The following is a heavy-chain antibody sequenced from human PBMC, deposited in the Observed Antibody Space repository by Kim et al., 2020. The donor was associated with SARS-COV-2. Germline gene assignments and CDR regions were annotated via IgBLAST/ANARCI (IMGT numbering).Heavy chain of an antibody. CDR1: GDSVSTNNAA. CDR3: ARDYVVGSGYRRGDN. Sequence: SQTLSLACAISGDSVSTNNAAWNWIRQSPSRGLEWLGRTYYRSKWNNEYAGSVKGRITISPDTSKNQLSLQLNFVTPEDTAVYYCARDYVVGSGYRRGDNWGQGTLVTVSS. CDR2: TYYRSKWNN. J-gene: IGHJ4*02. V-gene: IGHV6-1*01. D-gene: IGHD3-22*01.